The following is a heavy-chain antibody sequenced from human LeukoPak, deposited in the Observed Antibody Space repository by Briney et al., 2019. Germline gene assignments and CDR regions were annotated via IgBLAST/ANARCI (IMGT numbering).Heavy chain of an antibody. CDR2: IYSGGST. CDR3: AGGGGHSSSWYNYYYYYYMDV. D-gene: IGHD6-13*01. CDR1: GFTVSSNY. V-gene: IGHV3-53*01. Sequence: PGGSLRLSCAASGFTVSSNYMSWVRQAPGKGLEWVSVIYSGGSTYYADSVKGRFTISRDNSKNTLYLQMNSLRAEDTAVYYCAGGGGHSSSWYNYYYYYYMDVWGKGTTVTVSS. J-gene: IGHJ6*03.